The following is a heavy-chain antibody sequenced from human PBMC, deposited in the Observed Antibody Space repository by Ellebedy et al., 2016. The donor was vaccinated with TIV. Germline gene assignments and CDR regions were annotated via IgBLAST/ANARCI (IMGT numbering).Heavy chain of an antibody. CDR1: GFTFSSYG. J-gene: IGHJ6*03. V-gene: IGHV3-30*03. CDR2: ISYDGSNK. D-gene: IGHD5-18*01. CDR3: ARLGYSYGWGGNYYMDV. Sequence: GESLKISXAASGFTFSSYGMHWVRQAPGKGLEWVAVISYDGSNKYYADSVKGRFTISRDNSKNTLYLQMNSLRAEDTAVYYCARLGYSYGWGGNYYMDVWGKGTTVTVSS.